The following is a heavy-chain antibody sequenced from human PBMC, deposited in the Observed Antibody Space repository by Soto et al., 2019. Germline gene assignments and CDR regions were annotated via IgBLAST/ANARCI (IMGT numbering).Heavy chain of an antibody. CDR2: INPSGGSI. V-gene: IGHV1-46*01. CDR3: AKDHDYVWGNYRYTADY. J-gene: IGHJ4*02. CDR1: GYTFINYY. Sequence: SVKVSCKTSGYTFINYYIHWMRQAPGQGLEWMGMINPSGGSISSAQKFQARLTMTRDTSTSTVYMELSRLKSEDTAMYYCAKDHDYVWGNYRYTADYWGQGTQVTVSS. D-gene: IGHD3-16*02.